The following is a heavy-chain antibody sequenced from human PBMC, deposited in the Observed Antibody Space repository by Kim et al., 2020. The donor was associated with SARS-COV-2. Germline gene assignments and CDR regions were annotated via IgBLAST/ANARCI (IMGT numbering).Heavy chain of an antibody. Sequence: GGSLRLSCGASGFTFSDSAMHWVRQASGKGLEWVGRIRSKANGYATAYIESVRGRFTISRDDSRNTAYLQMNSLKTEDTAVYYCTRVPGTPLAFWDAVDIWGQGTMVTVSS. CDR3: TRVPGTPLAFWDAVDI. J-gene: IGHJ3*02. V-gene: IGHV3-73*01. CDR2: IRSKANGYAT. CDR1: GFTFSDSA. D-gene: IGHD1-1*01.